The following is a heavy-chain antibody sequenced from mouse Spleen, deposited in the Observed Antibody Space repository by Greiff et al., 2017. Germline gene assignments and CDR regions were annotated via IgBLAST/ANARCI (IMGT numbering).Heavy chain of an antibody. CDR3: AKDGYDPAMDY. CDR2: IWSGGST. Sequence: VMLVESGPSLVQPSQSLSITCTVSGFSLTSYGVHWVRQSPGKGLEWLGVIWSGGSTDYNAAFMSRLSITTDNSSSQVFFNMSSLQSDDTAIYYCAKDGYDPAMDYWGQGTSVTVSS. D-gene: IGHD2-2*01. CDR1: GFSLTSYG. V-gene: IGHV2-5-1*01. J-gene: IGHJ4*01.